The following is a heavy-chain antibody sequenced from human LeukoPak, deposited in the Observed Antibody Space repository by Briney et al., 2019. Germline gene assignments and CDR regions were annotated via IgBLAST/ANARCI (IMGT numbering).Heavy chain of an antibody. J-gene: IGHJ4*02. CDR3: ARDRPPDYYDSSGFFPVFDY. V-gene: IGHV4-59*01. CDR2: VYCSGHP. D-gene: IGHD3-22*01. Sequence: SETLSLTCTVSGGSISSSYWSWIRQPPGKGLEWIGDVYCSGHPNYNPSLKRRVTISVDTSKNQFSLKLTSVSAADTAVYYCARDRPPDYYDSSGFFPVFDYWGQGTLVTVSS. CDR1: GGSISSSY.